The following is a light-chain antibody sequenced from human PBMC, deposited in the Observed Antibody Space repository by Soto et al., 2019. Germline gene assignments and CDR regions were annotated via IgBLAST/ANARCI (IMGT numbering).Light chain of an antibody. V-gene: IGLV4-69*01. CDR1: SGHSNYA. CDR3: QTWGTLNVV. CDR2: LNSDGSH. Sequence: QLVLTQSPSASASLGASVKLTCTLSSGHSNYAIAWHQQQPEKGPRYLMKLNSDGSHSKGDGIPDRFSGSSSGAERYLTISSLQSEDEADYYCQTWGTLNVVFGGGTKLTVL. J-gene: IGLJ2*01.